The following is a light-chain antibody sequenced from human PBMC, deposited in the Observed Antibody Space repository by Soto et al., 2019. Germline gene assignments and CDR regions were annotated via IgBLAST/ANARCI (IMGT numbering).Light chain of an antibody. CDR2: GAS. CDR1: QSVSSN. Sequence: EIVMTQSPATLSVSPGERATLSCRASQSVSSNLAWYQQKPGQAPRLLIYGASTRATGIPARFSGSGYGTEVTLTISRLQPADFAVYSCQHYNNWPPITFRGGTKVAIK. J-gene: IGKJ4*01. CDR3: QHYNNWPPIT. V-gene: IGKV3-15*01.